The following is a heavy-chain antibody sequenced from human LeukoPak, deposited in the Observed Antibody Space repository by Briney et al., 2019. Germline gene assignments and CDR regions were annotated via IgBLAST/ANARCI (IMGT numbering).Heavy chain of an antibody. V-gene: IGHV4-4*07. Sequence: PSETLSLTCTVSGGSISSYYWSWIRQPAGKGLEWIGRIYTSGSTNYNPSLKSRVTMSVDTSKNQFSLKLSSVTAADTAVYYCARGSSSGGYYYYCMDVWGKGTTVTVSS. CDR1: GGSISSYY. J-gene: IGHJ6*03. CDR2: IYTSGST. CDR3: ARGSSSGGYYYYCMDV. D-gene: IGHD6-6*01.